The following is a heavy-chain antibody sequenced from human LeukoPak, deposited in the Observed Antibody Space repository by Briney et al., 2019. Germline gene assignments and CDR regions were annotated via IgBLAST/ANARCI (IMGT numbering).Heavy chain of an antibody. D-gene: IGHD2-2*01. J-gene: IGHJ6*02. CDR3: ARDLSYCSSTSCHGYYYYYGMDV. CDR2: IYYSGST. CDR1: GGSISSYY. V-gene: IGHV4-59*01. Sequence: SETLSLTCTVSGGSISSYYWSWIRQPPGKGLEWIGYIYYSGSTNYNPSLKSRATISVDTSKDQFSLKLSSVTAADTAVYYCARDLSYCSSTSCHGYYYYYGMDVWGQGTTVTVSS.